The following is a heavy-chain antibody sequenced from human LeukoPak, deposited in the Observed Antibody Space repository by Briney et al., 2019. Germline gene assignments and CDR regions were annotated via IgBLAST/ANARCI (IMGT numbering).Heavy chain of an antibody. CDR3: ARAHLWIDP. V-gene: IGHV4-38-2*02. J-gene: IGHJ5*02. CDR2: IYHSGST. Sequence: PSETLSLTCTVSGYSISSGYYWGWIRQPPGKGLEWIGSIYHSGSTYYNPSLKSRVTISVDTSKHQFSLKLSSVTAADTAVYYCARAHLWIDPWGQGTLVTVSS. CDR1: GYSISSGYY.